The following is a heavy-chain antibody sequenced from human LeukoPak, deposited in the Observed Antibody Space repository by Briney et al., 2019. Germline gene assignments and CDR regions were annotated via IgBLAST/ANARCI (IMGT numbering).Heavy chain of an antibody. J-gene: IGHJ4*02. CDR3: ARGAMTTTSTFDY. CDR2: IYYSGST. Sequence: SETLSLTCTVSGGSISSYYWSWIRQPPGKGLEWIGYIYYSGSTNYNPSLKSRVTLSVDTSKNQFSLKLGSVTAADTAVYYCARGAMTTTSTFDYWGQGTLVTVSS. D-gene: IGHD5-24*01. CDR1: GGSISSYY. V-gene: IGHV4-59*13.